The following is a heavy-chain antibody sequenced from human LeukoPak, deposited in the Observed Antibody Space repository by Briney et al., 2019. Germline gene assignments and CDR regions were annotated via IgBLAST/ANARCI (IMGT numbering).Heavy chain of an antibody. D-gene: IGHD1-26*01. CDR3: ARGFVPSGGSSRFDY. Sequence: WASVKVSCKTSGYTFTSYGIRWVRQAPGQGLEWMGCISAYNGNTNYPQKLQGRVTMTTDTSTSTAYMELRSLRSDDTAVYYCARGFVPSGGSSRFDYWGQGTLVTVSS. V-gene: IGHV1-18*01. CDR1: GYTFTSYG. J-gene: IGHJ4*02. CDR2: ISAYNGNT.